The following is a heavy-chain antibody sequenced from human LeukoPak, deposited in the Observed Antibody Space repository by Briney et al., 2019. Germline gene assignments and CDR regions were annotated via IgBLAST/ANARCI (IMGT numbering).Heavy chain of an antibody. J-gene: IGHJ2*01. V-gene: IGHV4-59*01. CDR3: AREDYGGSGYFDL. CDR2: IYYSGST. CDR1: GGSISSYY. D-gene: IGHD4-23*01. Sequence: SETLSLTCTVSGGSISSYYWSWIRQPPGKGLEWIGYIYYSGSTNYNPSLKSRVTISVDTSKNQFSLKLSSVTAADTAVYYCAREDYGGSGYFDLWGRGTLVTVSS.